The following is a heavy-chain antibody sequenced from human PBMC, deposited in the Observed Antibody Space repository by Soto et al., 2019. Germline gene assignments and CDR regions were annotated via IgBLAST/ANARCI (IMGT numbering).Heavy chain of an antibody. Sequence: GGSLRLSCAASGFTFIGSAMHWVRQASGKGLEWVGRIRSKVNSYATAYAASVKGRFTISRDDSKNTAYLQMNSLKTEDTAVYYCTKTGDLAAFDIWGQGTMVTVSS. CDR3: TKTGDLAAFDI. CDR2: IRSKVNSYAT. V-gene: IGHV3-73*01. CDR1: GFTFIGSA. J-gene: IGHJ3*02. D-gene: IGHD7-27*01.